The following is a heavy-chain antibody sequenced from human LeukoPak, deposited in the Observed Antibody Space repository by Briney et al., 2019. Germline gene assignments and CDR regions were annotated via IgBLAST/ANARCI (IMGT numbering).Heavy chain of an antibody. J-gene: IGHJ4*02. CDR2: IKQDGSEK. D-gene: IGHD3-3*02. CDR3: ARDSFSIPNDY. Sequence: GGSLRLSCAASGFTFSSYWMSWVRQPPGKGLEWVANIKQDGSEKYYVDSVKGRFTNSRDNAKNSLYLQMNSLRAEDTAVYYCARDSFSIPNDYWGQGTLVTVSS. V-gene: IGHV3-7*01. CDR1: GFTFSSYW.